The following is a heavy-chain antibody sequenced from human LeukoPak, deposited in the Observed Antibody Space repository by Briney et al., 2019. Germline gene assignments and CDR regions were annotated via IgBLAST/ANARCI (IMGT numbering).Heavy chain of an antibody. V-gene: IGHV3-21*04. D-gene: IGHD3-22*01. J-gene: IGHJ4*02. CDR1: GFTFSSYS. Sequence: GGSLRLSCAASGFTFSSYSMNWVRQAPGKGLEWVSSISSSSSYIYYADSVKGRFTISRDNAKNSLYLQMNSLRAEDTAVYYCAREVIGDYDSSGYFDYWGQGTLVTVSS. CDR2: ISSSSSYI. CDR3: AREVIGDYDSSGYFDY.